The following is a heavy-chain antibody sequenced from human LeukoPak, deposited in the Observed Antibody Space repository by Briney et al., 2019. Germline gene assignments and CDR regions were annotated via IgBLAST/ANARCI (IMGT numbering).Heavy chain of an antibody. CDR3: ARDSPSRDSSDYMDV. V-gene: IGHV3-30*01. J-gene: IGHJ6*03. Sequence: GGSLRLSCAASGHTFSNNGMHWARQAPGKGLEWVAVFPFDGSNKYYADSVKGRFTISRDNSKNTLYLQMNSLRPEDTAVYYCARDSPSRDSSDYMDVWGKGTTVTVSS. CDR2: FPFDGSNK. D-gene: IGHD6-6*01. CDR1: GHTFSNNG.